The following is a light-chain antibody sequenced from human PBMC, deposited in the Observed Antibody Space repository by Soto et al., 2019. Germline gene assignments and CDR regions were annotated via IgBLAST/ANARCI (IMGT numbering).Light chain of an antibody. J-gene: IGKJ5*01. CDR1: QSLVHSDGIAY. CDR2: KVS. V-gene: IGKV2-30*02. CDR3: IQGTHWPIT. Sequence: DVVMTQSPLSLPVTLGQPAAISCRSNQSLVHSDGIAYFSWFQQRPGRSPRRLIYKVSNRDSGVPARFSGSGSGHDFALKISRVEAEDVGVYYCIQGTHWPITFGQGTRLEIK.